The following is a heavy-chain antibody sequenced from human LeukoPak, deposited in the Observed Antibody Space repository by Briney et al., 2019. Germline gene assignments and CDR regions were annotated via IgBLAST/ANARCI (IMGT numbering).Heavy chain of an antibody. V-gene: IGHV6-1*01. Sequence: SQTLSLTCAISGDSVSSNSAAWNWIRQSPSWGLEWLGRTYYRSKWYTDYAVSVKSRITINSDTSKNQFSLQLNSVTPEDTAVYYCARGATAHFDYWGQGTLVTVSS. D-gene: IGHD6-25*01. CDR1: GDSVSSNSAA. CDR3: ARGATAHFDY. CDR2: TYYRSKWYT. J-gene: IGHJ4*02.